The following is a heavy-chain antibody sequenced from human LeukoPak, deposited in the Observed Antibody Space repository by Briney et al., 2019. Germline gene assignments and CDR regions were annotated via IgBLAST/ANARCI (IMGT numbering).Heavy chain of an antibody. CDR1: GGSISSYY. V-gene: IGHV4-59*01. CDR3: ARGETIFSNFDY. CDR2: IYYSGST. J-gene: IGHJ4*02. D-gene: IGHD3-9*01. Sequence: PSETPSLTCTVSGGSISSYYWSWIRQPPGKGLEWIGYIYYSGSTNYNPSLKSRVTISVDTSKNQFSLKLSSVTAADTAVYYWARGETIFSNFDYWGQGTLVTVSS.